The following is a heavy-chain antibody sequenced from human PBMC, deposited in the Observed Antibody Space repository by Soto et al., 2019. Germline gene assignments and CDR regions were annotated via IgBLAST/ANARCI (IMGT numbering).Heavy chain of an antibody. V-gene: IGHV4-31*03. D-gene: IGHD3-22*01. CDR1: GASISTDAYY. J-gene: IGHJ4*02. CDR3: ARASYHDNSGDDY. CDR2: IYYSGST. Sequence: LSLTCTVSGASISTDAYYWSWIRQHPGKGLEWIGYIYYSGSTYYNASLKSRISISIDTSKNQFSLKLSSVTAADTAVYSCARASYHDNSGDDYWGQGNLVTVSS.